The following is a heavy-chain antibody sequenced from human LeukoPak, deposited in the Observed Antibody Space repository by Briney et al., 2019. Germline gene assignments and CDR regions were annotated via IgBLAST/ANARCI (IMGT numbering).Heavy chain of an antibody. V-gene: IGHV4-34*01. CDR3: ASQYDILTGPSFDY. D-gene: IGHD3-9*01. Sequence: SETLSLTCAVYGGSFSGYYWSWIRQPPGKGLEWIGEINHSGSTNYNPSLKSRVTISVDTSKNQISLKLSSVTAADTAVYYCASQYDILTGPSFDYWGQGTLVTVSS. CDR1: GGSFSGYY. CDR2: INHSGST. J-gene: IGHJ4*02.